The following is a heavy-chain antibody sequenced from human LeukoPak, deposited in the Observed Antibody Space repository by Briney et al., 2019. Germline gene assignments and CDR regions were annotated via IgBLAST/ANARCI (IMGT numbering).Heavy chain of an antibody. CDR3: AISAGIVGANY. CDR1: GFTFSSYG. V-gene: IGHV3-23*01. Sequence: HSGGSLRLSCAASGFTFSSYGMSWVRQAPGKGLEWVSDISGSGGSTYYADSVKGRFTISRDNSKNTLYLQMNSLRAEDTAVYYCAISAGIVGANYWGQGTLVTVSS. J-gene: IGHJ4*02. CDR2: ISGSGGST. D-gene: IGHD1-26*01.